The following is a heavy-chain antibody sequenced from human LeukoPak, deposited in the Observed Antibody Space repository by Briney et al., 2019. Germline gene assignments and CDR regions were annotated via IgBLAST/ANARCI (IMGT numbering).Heavy chain of an antibody. J-gene: IGHJ4*02. CDR3: ARDSSGSSRPFDY. Sequence: GGSLRLSCAASGFTFSSYWMNWARQAPGKGLEWVSYISSSGSTIYYADSVKGRFTISRDNAKNSLYLQMNSLRAEDTAVYYCARDSSGSSRPFDYWGQGTLVTVSS. V-gene: IGHV3-48*04. D-gene: IGHD1-26*01. CDR1: GFTFSSYW. CDR2: ISSSGSTI.